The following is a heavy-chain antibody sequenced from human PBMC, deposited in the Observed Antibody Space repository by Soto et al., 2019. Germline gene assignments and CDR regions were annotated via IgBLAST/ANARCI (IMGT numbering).Heavy chain of an antibody. CDR1: GYIFPSYG. V-gene: IGHV1-18*03. J-gene: IGHJ4*02. D-gene: IGHD3-10*01. CDR3: ARDRAAGFDY. CDR2: ISAYNGNT. Sequence: QVPLVQSGAEVKEPGASVKVSCKASGYIFPSYGITWVRQAPGQGLEWMGWISAYNGNTNYAQKFQGRVTMTTETSTRTAYMELRSLRSDDMAVYYCARDRAAGFDYWGQGSLVIVSS.